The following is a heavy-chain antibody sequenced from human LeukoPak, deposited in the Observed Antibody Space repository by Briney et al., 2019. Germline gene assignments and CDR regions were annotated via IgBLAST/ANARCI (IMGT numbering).Heavy chain of an antibody. CDR1: GFTFSSYA. D-gene: IGHD2-15*01. CDR2: ISSSSSYI. J-gene: IGHJ4*02. V-gene: IGHV3-21*01. Sequence: PGGSLRLSCAASGFTFSSYAMHWVRQAPGKGLEWVSSISSSSSYIYYADSVKGRFTISRDNAKNSLYLQMNSLRAEDTAVYYCARNPIIVVVVAAPDYWGQGTLVTVSS. CDR3: ARNPIIVVVVAAPDY.